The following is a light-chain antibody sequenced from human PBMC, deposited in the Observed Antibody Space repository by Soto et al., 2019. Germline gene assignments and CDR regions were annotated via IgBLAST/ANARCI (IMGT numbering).Light chain of an antibody. CDR1: SSDVGGYNY. CDR3: SSYAGSNTPVV. CDR2: EVS. Sequence: QSALTQPPSASGSPGQSVTISCTGTSSDVGGYNYVSWYQQHPGKAPKLMIYEVSKRPSGVPDRFSGSKSGNTASLTVSRLQAEDEADYYCSSYAGSNTPVVFGGGTKLTVL. V-gene: IGLV2-8*01. J-gene: IGLJ2*01.